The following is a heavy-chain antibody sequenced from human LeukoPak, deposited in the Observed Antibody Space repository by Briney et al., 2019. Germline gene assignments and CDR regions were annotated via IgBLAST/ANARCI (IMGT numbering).Heavy chain of an antibody. Sequence: SETLSLTCTVSGGSLSSYYWSWVRQPPGEGLEGIGYIYYSGSTNYNPSLKSRVTISVDTSKNQFSLKLSSVTAADTAVYYCARLVTTNAFDIWGQGTMVTVSS. CDR3: ARLVTTNAFDI. V-gene: IGHV4-59*08. CDR2: IYYSGST. J-gene: IGHJ3*02. D-gene: IGHD4-17*01. CDR1: GGSLSSYY.